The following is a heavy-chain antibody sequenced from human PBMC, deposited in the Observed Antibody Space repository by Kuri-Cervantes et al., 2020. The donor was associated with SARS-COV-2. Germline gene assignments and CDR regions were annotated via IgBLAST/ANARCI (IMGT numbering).Heavy chain of an antibody. Sequence: ASVKVSCKASGYTFTGYYMHWVRQAPGQGLEWMGWINPNSGGTNYAQKFQGRVTMTRDTSISTAYMELSRLRSDDTAAYYCARGQYDFWSGYPIYYYYGMDVWGQGTTVTVSS. CDR2: INPNSGGT. CDR3: ARGQYDFWSGYPIYYYYGMDV. V-gene: IGHV1-2*02. CDR1: GYTFTGYY. D-gene: IGHD3-3*01. J-gene: IGHJ6*02.